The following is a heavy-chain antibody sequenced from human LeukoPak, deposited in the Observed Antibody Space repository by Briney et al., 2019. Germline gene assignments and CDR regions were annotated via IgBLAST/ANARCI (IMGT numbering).Heavy chain of an antibody. CDR1: GGSISSYY. CDR3: ARISYGSGSYHNWFDP. CDR2: IYYSGST. D-gene: IGHD3-10*01. J-gene: IGHJ5*02. Sequence: SETLSLTRTVSGGSISSYYWSWIRQPPGKGLEWIGYIYYSGSTNYNPSLKSRVTISVDTSKNQFSLKLSSVTAADTAVYYCARISYGSGSYHNWFDPWGQGTLVTVSS. V-gene: IGHV4-59*01.